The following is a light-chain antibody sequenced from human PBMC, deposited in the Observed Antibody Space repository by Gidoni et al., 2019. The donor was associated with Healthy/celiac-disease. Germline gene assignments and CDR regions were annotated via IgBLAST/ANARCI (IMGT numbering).Light chain of an antibody. CDR2: AAS. Sequence: DIQMTQSPSSLSASVGDRVTITCRASQSISNYLAWYQQKPGKVPKLLIYAASTLQSGVPSRFSGSRSGTGFTLSISSLQPVDVGTYYCQKYDIGTLTFVGGTKVEIK. CDR1: QSISNY. J-gene: IGKJ4*02. V-gene: IGKV1-27*01. CDR3: QKYDIGTLT.